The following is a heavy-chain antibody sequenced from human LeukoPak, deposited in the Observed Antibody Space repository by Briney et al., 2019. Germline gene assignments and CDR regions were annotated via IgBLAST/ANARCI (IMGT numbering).Heavy chain of an antibody. CDR2: IIPIFGTA. D-gene: IGHD3-10*01. V-gene: IGHV1-69*06. J-gene: IGHJ5*02. CDR3: AGEGCYYYGSGSPSDP. CDR1: GGTFSSYA. Sequence: SVKVSCKASGGTFSSYAISWVRHAPGQGLEWMGGIIPIFGTANYAQKFQGRVTITAYKSTSKASMELSSLRSEGTAVYDCAGEGCYYYGSGSPSDPWGQGTLVTVSS.